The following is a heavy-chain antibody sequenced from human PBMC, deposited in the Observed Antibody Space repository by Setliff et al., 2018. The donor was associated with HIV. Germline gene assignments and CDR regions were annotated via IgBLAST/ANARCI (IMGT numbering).Heavy chain of an antibody. Sequence: SETLSLTCTVSGGSISSGSYYWSWIRQHPGKGLEWIGYIYYSGNTYYNPSLKSRVTISADTSRNQLSLTLRSVTAADTAVYYCARDKSGTGGPKYFFDYWGQGTLVTVSS. D-gene: IGHD1-1*01. J-gene: IGHJ4*02. CDR3: ARDKSGTGGPKYFFDY. CDR1: GGSISSGSYY. V-gene: IGHV4-31*03. CDR2: IYYSGNT.